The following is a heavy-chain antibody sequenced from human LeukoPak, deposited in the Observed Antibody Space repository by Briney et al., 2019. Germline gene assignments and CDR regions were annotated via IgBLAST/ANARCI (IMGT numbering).Heavy chain of an antibody. CDR1: GGSISSYY. Sequence: SGTLSLTCTVSGGSISSYYWSWIRQPPGKGLEWIGYIYYSGSTNYNPSLKSRVTISVDTSKNQFSLKLSSVTAADTAVYYCARQLYSSGWSDYWGQGTLVTVSS. CDR3: ARQLYSSGWSDY. J-gene: IGHJ4*02. CDR2: IYYSGST. D-gene: IGHD6-19*01. V-gene: IGHV4-59*08.